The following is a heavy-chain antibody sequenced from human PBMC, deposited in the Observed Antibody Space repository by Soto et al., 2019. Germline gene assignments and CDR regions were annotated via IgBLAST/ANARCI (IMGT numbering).Heavy chain of an antibody. J-gene: IGHJ4*02. CDR1: GFSLSTSGMR. V-gene: IGHV2-70*04. CDR3: VIAVAVDYFDY. CDR2: IDWDDDK. D-gene: IGHD6-19*01. Sequence: SCPTLVNPTQTLTLTCTFSGFSLSTSGMRVSWIRQPPGKALEWLARIDWDDDKFYSTSLKTRLTISKDTSKNQVVLTMTNVDPVDTATYYCVIAVAVDYFDYWGQGTLVTVSS.